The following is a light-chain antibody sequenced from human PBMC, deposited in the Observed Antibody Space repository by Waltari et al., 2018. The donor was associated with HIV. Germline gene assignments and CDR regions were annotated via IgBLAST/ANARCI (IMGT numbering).Light chain of an antibody. CDR2: EVT. CDR1: SSDVGGYNY. J-gene: IGLJ2*01. CDR3: SSYGGTKNFIV. V-gene: IGLV2-8*01. Sequence: QSALTQPPSASGSPGQSVTISCPGTSSDVGGYNYVSWYQQYPGKVPKLLIYEVTKRPSGVNERFAGAKSGNTASLTVSGLQADDEADYDCSSYGGTKNFIVFGGGTKLTVL.